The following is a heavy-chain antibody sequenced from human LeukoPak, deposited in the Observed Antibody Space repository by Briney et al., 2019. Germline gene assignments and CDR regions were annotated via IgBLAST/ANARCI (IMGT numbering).Heavy chain of an antibody. CDR1: GDSISSSDYY. CDR3: ARGSRRLADFHY. V-gene: IGHV4-39*01. Sequence: SETLSLTCTVSGDSISSSDYYWGWIRQPPGKGQGWIGTISYSGSTYYNPSLQSRVTISVDTSKNQFSLELSSVTAADTAVYYCARGSRRLADFHYWGQGTLVTVSS. J-gene: IGHJ4*02. CDR2: ISYSGST. D-gene: IGHD1-26*01.